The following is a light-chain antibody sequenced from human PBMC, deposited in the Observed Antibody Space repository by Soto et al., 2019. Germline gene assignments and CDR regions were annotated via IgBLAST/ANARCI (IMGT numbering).Light chain of an antibody. J-gene: IGLJ7*01. Sequence: QPVLTQPPSASGAPGRRVTISCSGSSSNIGTNYVYWYQHLPGTAPKLLIYDTKQRPSGVPDRFSGSKSGTSAPLAISGLRSEDEADYYCAAWDDSLSGPVFGGGTQLTVL. CDR1: SSNIGTNY. CDR3: AAWDDSLSGPV. CDR2: DTK. V-gene: IGLV1-47*02.